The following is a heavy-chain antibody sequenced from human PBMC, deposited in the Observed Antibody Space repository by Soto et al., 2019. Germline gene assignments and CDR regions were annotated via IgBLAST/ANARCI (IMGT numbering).Heavy chain of an antibody. Sequence: GGSLRLSCAASGFTLSSYSMNWVRQAPGKGLEWVSSISSSSTYIDYADSVKGRFTISRDNAKNSLYLQMNSLRAEDTAVYYCASRSGTYAPFDNWGQGTLVTVSS. CDR2: ISSSSTYI. D-gene: IGHD3-10*01. V-gene: IGHV3-21*01. J-gene: IGHJ4*02. CDR3: ASRSGTYAPFDN. CDR1: GFTLSSYS.